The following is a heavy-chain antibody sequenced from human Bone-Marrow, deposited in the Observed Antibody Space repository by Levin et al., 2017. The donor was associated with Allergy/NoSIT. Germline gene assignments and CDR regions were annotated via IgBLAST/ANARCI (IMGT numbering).Heavy chain of an antibody. Sequence: PSETLSLTCAVYGGSFSGYYWSWIRQPPGKGLEWIGEINHSGSTNYNPSLKSRVTISVDTSKNQFSLKLSSVTAADTAVYYCARGRSGGWGYYGSAQNRGVDPWGQGTLVTVSS. CDR2: INHSGST. J-gene: IGHJ5*02. CDR3: ARGRSGGWGYYGSAQNRGVDP. CDR1: GGSFSGYY. D-gene: IGHD3-10*01. V-gene: IGHV4-34*01.